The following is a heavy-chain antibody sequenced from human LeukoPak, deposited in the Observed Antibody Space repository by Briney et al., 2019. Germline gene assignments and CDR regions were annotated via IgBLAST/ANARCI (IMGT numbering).Heavy chain of an antibody. CDR1: GGSISSYY. D-gene: IGHD3-3*01. CDR3: ARAPSEWLSFHFDY. Sequence: SETLSLTCTVSGGSISSYYWSWIRQPPGKGLEWIGYIYYSGSTYYNPSLKSRVTISVDTSKNQFSLKLSSVTAADTAVYYCARAPSEWLSFHFDYWGQGTLVTVSS. V-gene: IGHV4-59*12. J-gene: IGHJ4*02. CDR2: IYYSGST.